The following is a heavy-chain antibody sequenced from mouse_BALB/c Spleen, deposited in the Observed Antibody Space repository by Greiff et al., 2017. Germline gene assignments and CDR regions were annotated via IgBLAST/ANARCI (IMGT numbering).Heavy chain of an antibody. CDR1: GYAFSSYW. J-gene: IGHJ4*01. CDR2: IYPGDGDT. V-gene: IGHV1-80*01. CDR3: ARFRTSGAMDY. Sequence: VQLQQSGAELVRPGSSVKISCKASGYAFSSYWMNWVKQRPGQGLEWIGQIYPGDGDTNYNGKFKGKATLTADKSSSTAYMQLSSLTSEDSAVYFCARFRTSGAMDYWGQGTSVTVSS.